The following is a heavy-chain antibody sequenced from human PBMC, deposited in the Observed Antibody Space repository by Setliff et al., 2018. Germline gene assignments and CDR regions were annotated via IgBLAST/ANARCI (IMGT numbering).Heavy chain of an antibody. Sequence: SETLSLTCTVSGASISSGTYYWAWIRQPPGEGLEWIGRIHYRGTTYSNASLASRLTISVDTAKNQFSLKLTSVTAADTAVYYCARTGTYRYFDYWGQGTRVTVSS. J-gene: IGHJ4*02. CDR1: GASISSGTYY. D-gene: IGHD1-1*01. V-gene: IGHV4-39*01. CDR3: ARTGTYRYFDY. CDR2: IHYRGTT.